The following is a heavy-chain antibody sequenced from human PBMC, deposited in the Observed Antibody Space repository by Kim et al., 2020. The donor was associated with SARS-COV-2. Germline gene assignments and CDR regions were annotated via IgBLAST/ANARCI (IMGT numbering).Heavy chain of an antibody. CDR3: ATLRGDSSGRPYGWFDP. J-gene: IGHJ5*02. CDR1: GFTFSSYA. V-gene: IGHV3-23*01. CDR2: ISGSGGST. D-gene: IGHD3-22*01. Sequence: GGSLRLSCAASGFTFSSYAMSWVRQAPGKGLEWVSAISGSGGSTYYADSVKGRFTISRDNSKNTLYLQMNSLRAEDTAVYYCATLRGDSSGRPYGWFDPWGQGTLVTVSS.